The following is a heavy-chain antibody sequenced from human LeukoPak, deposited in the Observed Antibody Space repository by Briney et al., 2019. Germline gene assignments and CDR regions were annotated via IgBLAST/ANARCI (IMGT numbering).Heavy chain of an antibody. Sequence: PGGSLRLSCAASGFTFTIYGMHWVRQAPGKGLEWVAVISYDGSNKYYADSVKGRFTISRDNSKNTLYLQMNSLRAEDTAVYYCARDETGDDYWGQGTLVTVSS. V-gene: IGHV3-30*03. J-gene: IGHJ4*02. CDR2: ISYDGSNK. D-gene: IGHD3-10*01. CDR3: ARDETGDDY. CDR1: GFTFTIYG.